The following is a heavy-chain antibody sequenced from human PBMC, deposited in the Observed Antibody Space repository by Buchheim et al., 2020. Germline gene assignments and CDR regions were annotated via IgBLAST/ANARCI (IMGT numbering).Heavy chain of an antibody. CDR3: ARAGYYDSRGYLGDFDY. D-gene: IGHD3-22*01. CDR1: GGSISSGGYY. CDR2: IYNGVTT. V-gene: IGHV4-31*03. J-gene: IGHJ4*02. Sequence: VQLQESGPGLVKPSQTLSLTCTVSGGSISSGGYYWSWIRHHPGKGLEWIGYIYNGVTTHYNPSLRSRLIISVDKSENQFSLKLSSVTAADTAVYYCARAGYYDSRGYLGDFDYWGQGTL.